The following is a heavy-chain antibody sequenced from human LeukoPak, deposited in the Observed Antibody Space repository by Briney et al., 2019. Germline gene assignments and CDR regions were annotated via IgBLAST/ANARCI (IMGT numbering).Heavy chain of an antibody. CDR1: GYTFTSYD. CDR3: ARGASMVRGGYY. CDR2: MNPNSGNT. Sequence: ASVKVSCKASGYTFTSYDINWVRQATGQGLEWMGWMNPNSGNTGYAQKFQGRVTMTRNTSISTAYMELSSLRSEDTAVYYCARGASMVRGGYYWGQGTLVTVSS. D-gene: IGHD3-10*01. J-gene: IGHJ4*02. V-gene: IGHV1-8*01.